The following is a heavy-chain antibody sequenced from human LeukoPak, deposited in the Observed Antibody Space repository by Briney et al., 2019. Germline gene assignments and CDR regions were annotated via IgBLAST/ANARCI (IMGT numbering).Heavy chain of an antibody. CDR3: ARDYIYAFDI. CDR2: ISGSGGST. J-gene: IGHJ3*02. Sequence: GGSLRLSCAASGFTFSTYAMTWVRQAPGKGLEWVSTISGSGGSTYYADSVRGRFAISRDNSKNTLYLQMTSLRDEDTAVYYCARDYIYAFDIWGQGTMVTLSS. CDR1: GFTFSTYA. V-gene: IGHV3-23*01. D-gene: IGHD2-21*01.